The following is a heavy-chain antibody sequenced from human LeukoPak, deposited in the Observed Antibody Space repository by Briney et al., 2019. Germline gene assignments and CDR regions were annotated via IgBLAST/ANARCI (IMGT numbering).Heavy chain of an antibody. CDR2: IYSGGST. CDR3: ARDLEYDSSGYYRPA. D-gene: IGHD3-22*01. V-gene: IGHV3-53*01. Sequence: GGSLRLSCAASGFTVSSNYMSWVRQAPGKGLEWVSVIYSGGSTYYADSVKGRFTISRDNSKNTLYLQMNSLRAEDTAVYYCARDLEYDSSGYYRPAWGQGTLVTVSS. J-gene: IGHJ5*02. CDR1: GFTVSSNY.